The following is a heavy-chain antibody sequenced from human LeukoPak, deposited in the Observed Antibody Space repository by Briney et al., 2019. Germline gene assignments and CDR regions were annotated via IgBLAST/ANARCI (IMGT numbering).Heavy chain of an antibody. D-gene: IGHD3-22*01. J-gene: IGHJ4*02. CDR3: ARDPAYYYESGGSSFDY. CDR1: GGSIRSGSYY. Sequence: SQTLSLTCTVSGGSIRSGSYYWRWIRQPAGKGLEWIGRIYTSGSTNYNPSLKSRVTISVDTSKNQFSLKLSSVTAADTAVYYCARDPAYYYESGGSSFDYWGQGTLVTVSS. V-gene: IGHV4-61*02. CDR2: IYTSGST.